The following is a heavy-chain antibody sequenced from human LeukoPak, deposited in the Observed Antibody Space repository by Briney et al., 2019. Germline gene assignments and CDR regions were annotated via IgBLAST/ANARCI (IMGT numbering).Heavy chain of an antibody. CDR2: IYYSGNT. J-gene: IGHJ4*02. V-gene: IGHV4-31*03. CDR3: ARGGSTQKVDY. Sequence: KPSETLSLTCTVSGGSISSGGYYWSWIRQHPGKGLDWIGCIYYSGNTYHNPSLKSRVTISVDTSKNHFSLKLSSVTAADTAVYYCARGGSTQKVDYWGQGTLVTVSS. CDR1: GGSISSGGYY. D-gene: IGHD2-2*01.